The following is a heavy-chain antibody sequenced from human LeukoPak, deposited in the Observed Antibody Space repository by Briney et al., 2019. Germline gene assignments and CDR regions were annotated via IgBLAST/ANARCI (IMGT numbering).Heavy chain of an antibody. J-gene: IGHJ2*01. Sequence: GRSLRLSCAASGFTFSSYGMHWVRQAPGKGLEWVAVISYDGSNKYYADSVKGRFTISRDNSKNTLYLQMNSLRAEDTAVYYCARDPGFYGHHWYFDLWGRGTLITVSS. D-gene: IGHD3/OR15-3a*01. CDR2: ISYDGSNK. V-gene: IGHV3-30*19. CDR3: ARDPGFYGHHWYFDL. CDR1: GFTFSSYG.